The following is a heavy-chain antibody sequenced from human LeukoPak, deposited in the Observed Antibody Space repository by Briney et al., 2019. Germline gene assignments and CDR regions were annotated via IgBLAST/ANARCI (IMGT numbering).Heavy chain of an antibody. V-gene: IGHV1-18*04. D-gene: IGHD3-22*01. CDR1: GYTFTGYY. CDR2: ISAYNGNT. CDR3: ARAVHYYYDSSGSGAFDI. J-gene: IGHJ3*02. Sequence: ASVKVSCKASGYTFTGYYIHWVRQAPGQGLEWMGWISAYNGNTNYAQKLQGRVTMTTDTSTSTAYMELRSLRSDDTAVYYCARAVHYYYDSSGSGAFDIWGQGTMVTVSS.